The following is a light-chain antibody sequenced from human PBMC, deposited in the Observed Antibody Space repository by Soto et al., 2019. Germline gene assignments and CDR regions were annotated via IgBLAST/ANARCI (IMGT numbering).Light chain of an antibody. V-gene: IGKV1-8*01. Sequence: AIRLTQSPSSLSPTTAYXVTXTVRASQGISSYLAWYQQKPGKAPKLLIYAASTLQSGVPSRFSGSGSGTDFTLTISSLQPEDFATYYCQQSYSTLWTFGQGTKVDTK. CDR1: QGISSY. CDR2: AAS. CDR3: QQSYSTLWT. J-gene: IGKJ1*01.